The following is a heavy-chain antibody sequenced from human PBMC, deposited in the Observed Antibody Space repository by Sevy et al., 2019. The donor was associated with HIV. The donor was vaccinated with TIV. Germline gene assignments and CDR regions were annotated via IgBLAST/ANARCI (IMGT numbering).Heavy chain of an antibody. V-gene: IGHV3-30*02. CDR2: IRYDGSKE. CDR3: ARDRKVLLVVYAIPFDVFDI. D-gene: IGHD2-8*02. CDR1: GFNFNNHA. J-gene: IGHJ3*02. Sequence: GGSLRLSCVASGFNFNNHAMHWVRQAPGKGLEWVAFIRYDGSKEFYADSVKGRFTISRDNSKNTLYREMNSLRPEDTAVYYCARDRKVLLVVYAIPFDVFDIWGQGTMVTVSS.